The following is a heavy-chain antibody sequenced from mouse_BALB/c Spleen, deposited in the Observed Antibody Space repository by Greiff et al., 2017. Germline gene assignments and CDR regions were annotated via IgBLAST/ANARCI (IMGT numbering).Heavy chain of an antibody. D-gene: IGHD1-2*01. CDR1: GYTFTSYY. J-gene: IGHJ2*01. CDR2: IYPGDGST. Sequence: VQLQQSGPELVKPGASVKMSCKASGYTFTSYYIHWVKQRPGQGLEWIGWIYPGDGSTKYNEKFKGKTTLTADKSSSTAYLLLSSLTSEDSAIYFCARGYGYHYYLDYWGQGTTLTVSS. CDR3: ARGYGYHYYLDY. V-gene: IGHV1S56*01.